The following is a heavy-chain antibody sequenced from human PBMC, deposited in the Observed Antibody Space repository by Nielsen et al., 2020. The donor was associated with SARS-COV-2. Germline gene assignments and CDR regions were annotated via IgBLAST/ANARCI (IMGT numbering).Heavy chain of an antibody. V-gene: IGHV4-34*01. CDR3: ARAAFLHHGVRGVIGAFEI. D-gene: IGHD3-10*01. CDR2: INHSGST. J-gene: IGHJ3*02. Sequence: SETLSLTCAVYGGSFSGYYWSWIRQPPGKGLEWIGEINHSGSTNYNPSLKSRVTISVDTSKNQFSLKLSSVTAADTAVYYCARAAFLHHGVRGVIGAFEIWGQGTMVTVSS. CDR1: GGSFSGYY.